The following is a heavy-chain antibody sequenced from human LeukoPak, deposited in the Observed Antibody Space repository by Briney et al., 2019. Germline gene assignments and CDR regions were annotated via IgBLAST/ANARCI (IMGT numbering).Heavy chain of an antibody. V-gene: IGHV3-23*01. Sequence: PGGSLRLSCAASGFTFSSYAMSWVRQAPGKGLVWVSAISGSGGSTYYADSVKGRFTISRDNSKNTLYLQMNSLRAEDTAVYYCARGSSSLPGGAPFDYWGQGTLVTVSS. CDR3: ARGSSSLPGGAPFDY. D-gene: IGHD6-13*01. CDR1: GFTFSSYA. CDR2: ISGSGGST. J-gene: IGHJ4*02.